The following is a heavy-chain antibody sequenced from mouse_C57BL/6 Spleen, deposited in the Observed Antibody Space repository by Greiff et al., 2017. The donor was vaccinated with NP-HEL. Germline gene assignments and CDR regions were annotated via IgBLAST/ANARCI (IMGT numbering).Heavy chain of an antibody. CDR1: GYTFTSYW. J-gene: IGHJ2*01. D-gene: IGHD1-1*01. V-gene: IGHV1-69*01. Sequence: QVQLQQPGAELVMPGASVKLSCKASGYTFTSYWMHWVKQRPGQGLEWIGEIDPSDSYTNYNQKFKGKSTLTVDKSSSTAYMQLSSLTSEDSAVYYCASHYYGSLYYFDYWGQCTTLTVSS. CDR2: IDPSDSYT. CDR3: ASHYYGSLYYFDY.